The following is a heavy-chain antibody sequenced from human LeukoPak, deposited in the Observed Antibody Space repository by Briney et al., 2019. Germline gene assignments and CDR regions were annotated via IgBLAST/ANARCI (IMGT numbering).Heavy chain of an antibody. CDR1: GFSFSDYI. Sequence: GGPLRLSCVASGFSFSDYIMHWARKAPGRGLEYLSSIRSGGKSTLHANSVKRRLTLSRHNSESTVYAQEGSVRRDDAAVYYCTRRYGGHSGWAGYHDSCGQGNLVSVSS. CDR3: TRRYGGHSGWAGYHDS. CDR2: IRSGGKST. V-gene: IGHV3-64*01. D-gene: IGHD6-19*01. J-gene: IGHJ4*02.